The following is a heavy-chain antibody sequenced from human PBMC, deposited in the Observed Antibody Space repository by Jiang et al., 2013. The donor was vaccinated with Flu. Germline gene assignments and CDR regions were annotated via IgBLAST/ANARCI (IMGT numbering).Heavy chain of an antibody. CDR1: GYTLTELS. Sequence: SVKVSCKVSGYTLTELSMHWVRQAPGKGLEWMGGIIPIFGTANYAQKFQGRVTITADESTSTAYMELSSLRSEDTAVYYCARTRYDSSGYYYTYYYYGMDVWGQGTTVTVSS. V-gene: IGHV1-69*13. D-gene: IGHD3-22*01. J-gene: IGHJ6*02. CDR3: ARTRYDSSGYYYTYYYYGMDV. CDR2: IIPIFGTA.